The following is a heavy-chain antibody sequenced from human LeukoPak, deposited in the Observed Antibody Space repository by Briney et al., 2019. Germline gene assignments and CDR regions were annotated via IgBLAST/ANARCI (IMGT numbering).Heavy chain of an antibody. CDR2: ISGSGGST. J-gene: IGHJ4*02. D-gene: IGHD3-16*01. V-gene: IGHV3-23*01. CDR3: AKDQVYDYVWGSYSNY. CDR1: GFTFSSYA. Sequence: PGGSLRLSCAASGFTFSSYAMSWVRQAPGKGLEWVSAISGSGGSTYYADSVKGRFTISRDNSKNTLYLQMNSLRAEDTAVYYCAKDQVYDYVWGSYSNYWGQRTLVTVSS.